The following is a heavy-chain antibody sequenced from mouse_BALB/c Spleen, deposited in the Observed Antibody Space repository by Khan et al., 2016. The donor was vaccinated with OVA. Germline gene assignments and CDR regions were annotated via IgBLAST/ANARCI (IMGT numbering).Heavy chain of an antibody. J-gene: IGHJ4*01. CDR2: IDPANDNT. CDR1: GFNIKDTY. Sequence: VQLQQSGAELVRPGASVTLSCAGSGFNIKDTYIHWLKRRPEQGQEWIGKIDPANDNTKYDPKFQVKATITADTSSNTAYFQLSSLTSEDTAVYYCASSFLLYGLDYWGQGASVTVSS. CDR3: ASSFLLYGLDY. D-gene: IGHD1-2*01. V-gene: IGHV14-3*02.